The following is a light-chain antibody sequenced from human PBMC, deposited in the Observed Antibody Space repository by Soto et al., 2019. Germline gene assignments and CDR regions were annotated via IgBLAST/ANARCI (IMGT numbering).Light chain of an antibody. CDR2: DVT. CDR1: SSDVGGYNF. J-gene: IGLJ1*01. V-gene: IGLV2-14*01. Sequence: QSVLTQPASVSGSPGQSITISCTRTSSDVGGYNFVSWYQQHPDKAPKLMIYDVTNRPSGVSNRFSGSKSGNTASLTISGLQAEDEADYYCSSYTSISTYVFGTG. CDR3: SSYTSISTYV.